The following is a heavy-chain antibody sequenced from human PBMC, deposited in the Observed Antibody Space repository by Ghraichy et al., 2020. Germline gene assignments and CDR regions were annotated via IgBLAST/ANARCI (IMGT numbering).Heavy chain of an antibody. CDR3: AKDQPNTIFGVVINPYYYFGMDV. Sequence: GGSLRLSCAASGFTFSSCAMDWVRQAPGKGLEWVSASSGGGGSTYYADSVNGRVTISRDNFKNTLYLQMNSLRAEDTAVYYCAKDQPNTIFGVVINPYYYFGMDVWGQGTAVTVSS. V-gene: IGHV3-23*01. CDR2: SSGGGGST. CDR1: GFTFSSCA. D-gene: IGHD3-3*01. J-gene: IGHJ6*02.